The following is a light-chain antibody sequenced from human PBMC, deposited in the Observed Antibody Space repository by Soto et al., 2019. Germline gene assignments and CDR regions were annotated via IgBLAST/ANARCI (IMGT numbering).Light chain of an antibody. CDR1: SSDVGGSKY. J-gene: IGLJ2*01. CDR2: DVN. CDR3: CSYVGSYVSLV. V-gene: IGLV2-11*01. Sequence: QSALTQPRSVSGSPGQSVTISCTGTSSDVGGSKYVSWYQQHPGKAPKLMIYDVNKRPSGVPDRFSGSRSGSTASLTISGLQPDDEADYYCCSYVGSYVSLVFGGGTKLTVL.